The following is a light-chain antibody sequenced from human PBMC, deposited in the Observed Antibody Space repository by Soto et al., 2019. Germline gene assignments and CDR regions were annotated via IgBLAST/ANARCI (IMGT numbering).Light chain of an antibody. CDR3: AAWDDSLNGHVV. CDR1: SSNIGSNT. Sequence: QAVVTQPPSASGTPGQRVTISCSGSSSNIGSNTVNWYQQLPGTAPKLLIYSNNQRPSGVPDRFSGAKSGTSASRASSGLQSEDEADYYCAAWDDSLNGHVVFGGGTKLTVL. J-gene: IGLJ2*01. CDR2: SNN. V-gene: IGLV1-44*01.